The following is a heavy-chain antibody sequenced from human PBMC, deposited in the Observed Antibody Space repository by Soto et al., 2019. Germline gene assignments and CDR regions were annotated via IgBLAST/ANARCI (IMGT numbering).Heavy chain of an antibody. J-gene: IGHJ3*01. CDR3: ARERHLNSPSDAFDL. D-gene: IGHD1-7*01. CDR1: GYNFIAQN. Sequence: QVHLVQSGAEVKKPGASVKVSCMASGYNFIAQNIHWVRQAPGLGLEWMGKMNPNSGGYDYAQEFQGRVTVTRDTSISTVYMELTSLKSHDTAVSYCARERHLNSPSDAFDLWGQGTMDIVAS. CDR2: MNPNSGGY. V-gene: IGHV1-2*02.